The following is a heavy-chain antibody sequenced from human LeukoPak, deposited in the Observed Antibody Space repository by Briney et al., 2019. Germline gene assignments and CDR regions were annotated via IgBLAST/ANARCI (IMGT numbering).Heavy chain of an antibody. CDR3: ALEGMATLDAFEI. J-gene: IGHJ3*02. D-gene: IGHD5-24*01. V-gene: IGHV1-69*02. Sequence: SVKVSCKASGGTFSSYTISWVRQAPGQGLEWMGRIIPILGIANYAQKFQGRVTITVDKSTSTAYMELSSLRSEDTAVYYCALEGMATLDAFEIWGQGTMVTVSS. CDR2: IIPILGIA. CDR1: GGTFSSYT.